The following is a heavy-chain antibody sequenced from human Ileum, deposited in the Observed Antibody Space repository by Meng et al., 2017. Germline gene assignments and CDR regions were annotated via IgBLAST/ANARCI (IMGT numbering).Heavy chain of an antibody. CDR1: GASMSVVSY. D-gene: IGHD4-23*01. V-gene: IGHV4-4*02. CDR3: ARHGGYYQDF. Sequence: GRLQEAGRGLVKASETLSLTFSVSGASMSVVSYWSWVRQSPGKGLEWIGQIDHLGIAYYKPSLKSRVTMSIDQSKSQFSLRLTSVSAADTAVYYCARHGGYYQDFWGQGTLVTVSS. J-gene: IGHJ4*02. CDR2: IDHLGIA.